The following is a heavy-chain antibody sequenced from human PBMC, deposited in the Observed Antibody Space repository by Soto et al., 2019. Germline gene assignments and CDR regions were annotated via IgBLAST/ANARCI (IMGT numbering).Heavy chain of an antibody. Sequence: QVQLQESGPGLVKPSETLSLTCTVSGGSISSYYWSWIRQPPGKGLEWIGYIYYSGSTNYNPSLKSRVTISVDTSKNQFSLKLSSVTAADTAVYYCARRGMAAAATNWFDPWGQGTLVTVSS. J-gene: IGHJ5*02. CDR2: IYYSGST. V-gene: IGHV4-59*01. CDR1: GGSISSYY. CDR3: ARRGMAAAATNWFDP. D-gene: IGHD6-13*01.